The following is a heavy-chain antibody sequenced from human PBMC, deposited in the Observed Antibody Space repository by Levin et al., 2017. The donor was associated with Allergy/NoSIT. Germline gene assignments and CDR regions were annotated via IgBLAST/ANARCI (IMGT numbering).Heavy chain of an antibody. V-gene: IGHV4-59*08. D-gene: IGHD2-2*01. J-gene: IGHJ4*02. Sequence: SQTLSLTCTVSGASISTYYWSWIRQPPGKGLEWIAYIYYSGTTTYNPSLKSRATISVDTSKNQFSLKLSSVTAADTAVYYCARQRYCSSATCYQFDYWGQGTLVTVSS. CDR1: GASISTYY. CDR2: IYYSGTT. CDR3: ARQRYCSSATCYQFDY.